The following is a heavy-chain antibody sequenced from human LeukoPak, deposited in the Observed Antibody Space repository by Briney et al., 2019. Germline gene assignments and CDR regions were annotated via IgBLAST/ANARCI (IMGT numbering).Heavy chain of an antibody. CDR1: GGSISSSNW. V-gene: IGHV4-4*02. J-gene: IGHJ4*02. CDR3: ARATLRYYFDY. CDR2: IYHSGST. Sequence: SGTLSLTCAVSGGSISSSNWWSWLRQPPGERPEWIGEIYHSGSTNYKSSLKSRVTISVDKSKNQFSLKLSSVTAADTAVYYCARATLRYYFDYWGLGTLVTVSS.